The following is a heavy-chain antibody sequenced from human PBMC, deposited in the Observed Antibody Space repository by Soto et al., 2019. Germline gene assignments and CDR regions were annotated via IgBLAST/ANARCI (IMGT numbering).Heavy chain of an antibody. V-gene: IGHV3-30*18. J-gene: IGHJ4*02. CDR2: VSHDGRNT. Sequence: VQLVESGGGVVQPGRSLRLSCAASGFTFSDYAMHWFRQAPGKGLEWVPGVSHDGRNTHYADSVKGRFTISRDSSKNTVSLEMTSLRAEDTAVYYCAKGGRQWLVTSDFNYGGQGALVTVSS. CDR3: AKGGRQWLVTSDFNY. D-gene: IGHD6-19*01. CDR1: GFTFSDYA.